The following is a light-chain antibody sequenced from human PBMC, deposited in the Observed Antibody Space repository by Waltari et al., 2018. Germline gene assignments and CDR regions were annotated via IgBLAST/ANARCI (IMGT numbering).Light chain of an antibody. J-gene: IGLJ1*01. CDR2: DDS. CDR1: NIGGKT. V-gene: IGLV3-21*03. CDR3: QVWEGSSDHYV. Sequence: SYVLTQPASVSGAPGTTARITCEGNNIGGKTVHWYQLRPGQAPVLVVHDDSDRPSGIPGRFSGSNSGNTATLTISGVEVGDEGDYYCQVWEGSSDHYVFGTGTAVSV.